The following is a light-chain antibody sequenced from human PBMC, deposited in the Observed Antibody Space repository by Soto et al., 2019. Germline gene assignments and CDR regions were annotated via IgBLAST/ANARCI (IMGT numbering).Light chain of an antibody. CDR3: SLYPREHTYV. CDR1: GSDVGGYDY. V-gene: IGLV2-14*01. J-gene: IGLJ1*01. CDR2: EVT. Sequence: QSVLTQPASVSGSPGQSITIACTGTGSDVGGYDYVSWYQHHPGKATKVMIYEVTNRPSGVSNRFSGSKSGNTASLTISGLLAEDEADYYCSLYPREHTYVFGTGTKVNV.